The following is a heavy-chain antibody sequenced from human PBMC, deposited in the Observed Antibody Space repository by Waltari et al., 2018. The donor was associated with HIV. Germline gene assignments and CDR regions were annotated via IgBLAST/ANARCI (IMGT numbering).Heavy chain of an antibody. CDR1: GLNFKNYW. Sequence: EVRLAESGGTLVQPGGSLRLSCAASGLNFKNYWMSWFRQAAGKRLGWVANSRQDGIEKYYADSVRGRFSISRVKANNTHFLQMNTVGVEDSAAYYCATSRGGLADYWGRGALVTVST. D-gene: IGHD6-19*01. V-gene: IGHV3-7*01. CDR2: SRQDGIEK. CDR3: ATSRGGLADY. J-gene: IGHJ4*02.